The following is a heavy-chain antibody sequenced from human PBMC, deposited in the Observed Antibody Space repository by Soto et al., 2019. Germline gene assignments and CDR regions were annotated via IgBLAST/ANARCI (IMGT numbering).Heavy chain of an antibody. Sequence: QVQLVQSGAEVKKPGSSVKVSCKASGGTHSNYAFSWVRQAPGQGLEWVGGTIPIFGAVIYAQKFQGRVTITADRSTSTAYLELSSLRIEDTAVYYCALPSCGGDCYSPFDYWGQGTLVTVSS. CDR3: ALPSCGGDCYSPFDY. J-gene: IGHJ4*02. D-gene: IGHD2-21*02. CDR2: TIPIFGAV. V-gene: IGHV1-69*06. CDR1: GGTHSNYA.